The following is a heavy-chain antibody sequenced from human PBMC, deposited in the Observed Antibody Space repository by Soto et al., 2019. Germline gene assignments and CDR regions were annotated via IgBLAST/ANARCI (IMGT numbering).Heavy chain of an antibody. CDR2: ISYDGSNK. Sequence: QVQLVESGGGVVQPGRSLRLSCAASGFTFSSYAMHWVRQAPGKGLEWVAVISYDGSNKYYADSVKGRFTISRDNSKNTLYLQMNSLRAEDTAVYYCARDWSNRGFDYWGQGTLVTVSS. J-gene: IGHJ4*02. V-gene: IGHV3-30-3*01. CDR1: GFTFSSYA. CDR3: ARDWSNRGFDY. D-gene: IGHD3-3*01.